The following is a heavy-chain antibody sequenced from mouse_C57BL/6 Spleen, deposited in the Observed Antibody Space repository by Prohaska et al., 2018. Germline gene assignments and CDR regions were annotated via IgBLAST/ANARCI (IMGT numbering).Heavy chain of an antibody. V-gene: IGHV10-1*01. CDR3: VRHEDYLYAMDY. Sequence: EVQLVESGGGLVQPKGSLKLSCAASGFRFNTYAMNWVRQATGKGLEWVARIRSKSNNYATYYADSVKDRFTISRDDSESMLYLQMNNLKTEDTAMYYCVRHEDYLYAMDYWGQGTSVTVSS. J-gene: IGHJ4*01. CDR1: GFRFNTYA. D-gene: IGHD5-5*01. CDR2: IRSKSNNYAT.